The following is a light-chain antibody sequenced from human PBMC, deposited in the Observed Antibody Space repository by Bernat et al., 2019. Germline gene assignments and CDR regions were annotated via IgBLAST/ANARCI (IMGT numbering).Light chain of an antibody. Sequence: DIQMTQSPSSLSASVGDRVTITCQASQDISNYLNWYQQKPGKAPKLLIYDASNLETGVPSRFSGSGSGTEFTLTISTLQAEDFATYYCQQLDSFPITFGQGTRLEIK. V-gene: IGKV1-33*01. CDR2: DAS. J-gene: IGKJ5*01. CDR3: QQLDSFPIT. CDR1: QDISNY.